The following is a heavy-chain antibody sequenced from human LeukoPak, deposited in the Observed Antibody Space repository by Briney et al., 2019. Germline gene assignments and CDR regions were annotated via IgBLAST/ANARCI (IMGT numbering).Heavy chain of an antibody. CDR3: ARRSGYSSLTANFDY. CDR2: ISSSGSTI. V-gene: IGHV3-11*01. D-gene: IGHD6-13*01. J-gene: IGHJ4*02. CDR1: GFTFSDYY. Sequence: GGSLRLSCAASGFTFSDYYMSWIRQAPGKGLEWVSYISSSGSTIYYADSVKGRFTISRDNAKNSLYLQMNSLRAEDTAVYYCARRSGYSSLTANFDYWGQGTLVTVSS.